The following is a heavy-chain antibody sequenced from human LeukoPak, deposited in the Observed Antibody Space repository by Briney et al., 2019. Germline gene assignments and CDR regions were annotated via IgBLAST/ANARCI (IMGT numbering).Heavy chain of an antibody. J-gene: IGHJ4*02. CDR2: IYYSGSI. V-gene: IGHV4-59*01. Sequence: SETLSLTCTVSGGSISSYYWSWIRQPPGKGLEWIGYIYYSGSINYNPSLKSRVTISVDTSKNQFSLKLSSVTAADTAVYYCARMTSGSYSKDYWGQGTLVTVSS. D-gene: IGHD1-26*01. CDR3: ARMTSGSYSKDY. CDR1: GGSISSYY.